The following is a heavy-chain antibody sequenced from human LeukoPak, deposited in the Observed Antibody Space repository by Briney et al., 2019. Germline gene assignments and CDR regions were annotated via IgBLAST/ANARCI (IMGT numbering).Heavy chain of an antibody. CDR3: ARGGYYDSSGFFDY. Sequence: ASVKVSCKASGYTFTSYYMHWVRQAPGQGLEWMGGIIPIFGTANYAQKFQGRVTITADESTSTAYMELSSLRSEDTAVYYCARGGYYDSSGFFDYWGQGTLVTVSS. D-gene: IGHD3-22*01. J-gene: IGHJ4*02. V-gene: IGHV1-69*13. CDR1: GYTFTSYY. CDR2: IIPIFGTA.